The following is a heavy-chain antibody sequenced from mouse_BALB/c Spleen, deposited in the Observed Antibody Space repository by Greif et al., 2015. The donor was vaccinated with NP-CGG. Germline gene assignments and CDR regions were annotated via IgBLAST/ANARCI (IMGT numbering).Heavy chain of an antibody. V-gene: IGHV5-17*02. J-gene: IGHJ2*01. CDR1: GFTFSSFG. CDR2: ISSGSSTI. Sequence: EVKLVESGGGLVQPGGSRKLSCAASGFTFSSFGMHWVRQAPEKGLEWVAYISSGSSTIYYADKVKGRFTISRDNPKNTLFLQMTSLRSEDTAMYYCARLFDYWGQGTTLTVSS. CDR3: ARLFDY.